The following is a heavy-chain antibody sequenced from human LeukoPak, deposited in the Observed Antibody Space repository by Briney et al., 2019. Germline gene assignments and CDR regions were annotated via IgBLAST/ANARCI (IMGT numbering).Heavy chain of an antibody. Sequence: SETLSLTCAVYGGSFSGYYWSWIRQPPGKGLEWTGEINHSGSTNYNPSLKSRVTISVDTSKNQFSLKLSSVTAADTAVYYCARGTRTFDPWGQGTLVTVSS. V-gene: IGHV4-34*01. CDR1: GGSFSGYY. J-gene: IGHJ5*02. CDR3: ARGTRTFDP. CDR2: INHSGST.